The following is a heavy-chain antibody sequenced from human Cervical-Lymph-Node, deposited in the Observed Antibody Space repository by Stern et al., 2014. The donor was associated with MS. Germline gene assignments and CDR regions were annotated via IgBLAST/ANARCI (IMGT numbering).Heavy chain of an antibody. CDR3: AAGGWLQSFDY. D-gene: IGHD5-24*01. V-gene: IGHV3-11*01. Sequence: QVQLVESGGGLVKPGGSLRLSCAASGFTFSDYSMSWIRQAPGKGLEWLSYISSSGSTKKYADSVKGRFTISRDNTKDSLFLQMNSLRAEDTAVYYCAAGGWLQSFDYWGQGNLVTVSS. J-gene: IGHJ4*02. CDR1: GFTFSDYS. CDR2: ISSSGSTK.